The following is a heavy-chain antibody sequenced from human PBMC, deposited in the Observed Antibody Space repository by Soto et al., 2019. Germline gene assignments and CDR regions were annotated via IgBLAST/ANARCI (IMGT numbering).Heavy chain of an antibody. J-gene: IGHJ3*02. CDR2: IKQDGSEK. Sequence: GGSLRLSCAASGCNFSSYWISWVRQAPGKGLEWVANIKQDGSEKYYVDSVKGRFTISRDNAKNSLYLQMNSLRAEDTAVYYCARDKYSGYVDAFDIWGQGTMVTVSS. CDR3: ARDKYSGYVDAFDI. D-gene: IGHD5-12*01. V-gene: IGHV3-7*01. CDR1: GCNFSSYW.